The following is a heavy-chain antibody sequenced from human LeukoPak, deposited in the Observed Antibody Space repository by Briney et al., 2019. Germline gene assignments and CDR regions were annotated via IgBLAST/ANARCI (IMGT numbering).Heavy chain of an antibody. V-gene: IGHV4-39*07. CDR2: VHYSGTA. CDR3: ARGASSDY. D-gene: IGHD6-6*01. CDR1: DGSISSSSDS. J-gene: IGHJ4*02. Sequence: SETLSLTCTVFDGSISSSSDSWGWIRQPPGKVLEWIGSVHYSGTAYYNPSLKSRVTISVDTSKDQFSLKLSSVTAADTAVYYCARGASSDYWGQGTLVTVSS.